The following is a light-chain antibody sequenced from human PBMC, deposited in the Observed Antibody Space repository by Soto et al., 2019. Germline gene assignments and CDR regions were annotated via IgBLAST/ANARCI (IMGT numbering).Light chain of an antibody. CDR1: QSVSSN. J-gene: IGKJ2*01. V-gene: IGKV3-15*01. CDR3: QQYNNWPPENT. CDR2: GPS. Sequence: EIVMTQSPATLSVSPGERATLSCRASQSVSSNFAWYQQKPGQAPRLLIYGPSTRATGIPARFSGSGSGTEFTLTISSLQSEDFAVYYCQQYNNWPPENTFGQGTKLEIK.